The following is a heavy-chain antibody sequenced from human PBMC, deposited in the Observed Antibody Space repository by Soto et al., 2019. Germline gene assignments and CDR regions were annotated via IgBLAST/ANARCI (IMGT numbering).Heavy chain of an antibody. V-gene: IGHV3-30-3*01. CDR3: ARDELTAPNRNFEY. CDR2: TPYDGSTK. Sequence: PGGSLRLSCAPSGFTFSSYAMHWLRQVPGKGQERVAVTPYDGSTKYYAASLKGRFTISRDNSKNTLCLQMNSLRAEDTAVYYCARDELTAPNRNFEYWDQGTLVTV. D-gene: IGHD3-9*01. J-gene: IGHJ4*02. CDR1: GFTFSSYA.